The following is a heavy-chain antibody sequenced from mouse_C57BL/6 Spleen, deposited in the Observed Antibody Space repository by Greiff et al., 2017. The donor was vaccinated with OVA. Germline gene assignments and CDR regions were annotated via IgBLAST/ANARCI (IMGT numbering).Heavy chain of an antibody. CDR1: GFTFSDYY. Sequence: DVMLVESGGGLVQPGGSLKLSCAASGFTFSDYYMYWVRQTPEKRLEWVAYISNGGGSTYYPDTVKGRFTISRDNAKNTLYLQMSRLKSEDTAMYYCARPLLRDYAMDYWGQGTSVTVSS. J-gene: IGHJ4*01. CDR2: ISNGGGST. D-gene: IGHD1-1*01. CDR3: ARPLLRDYAMDY. V-gene: IGHV5-12*01.